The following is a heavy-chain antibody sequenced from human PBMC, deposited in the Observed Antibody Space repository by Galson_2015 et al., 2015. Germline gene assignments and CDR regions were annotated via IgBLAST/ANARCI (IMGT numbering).Heavy chain of an antibody. CDR3: ARDIVVVPAAKGYYYYYGMDV. V-gene: IGHV3-48*02. CDR2: ISSSSSTI. J-gene: IGHJ6*02. Sequence: SLRLSCEASGFTFSSYSMNWVRQAPGKGLEWVSYISSSSSTIYYADSVKGRFTISRDNAKNSLYLQMNSLRDEDTAVYYCARDIVVVPAAKGYYYYYGMDVWGQGTTVTVSS. D-gene: IGHD2-2*01. CDR1: GFTFSSYS.